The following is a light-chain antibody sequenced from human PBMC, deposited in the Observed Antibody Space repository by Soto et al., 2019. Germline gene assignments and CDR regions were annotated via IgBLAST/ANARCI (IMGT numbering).Light chain of an antibody. Sequence: SVLTQPASVSGSPGQSITISCTGTSSDVGGYNYVSWYQQHPGKAPKLMIYEVSNRPSGVSNRFSGSKSGNTASLTISGLQAEDEADYYCNSYTSTSTSYVFGTGTKVTVL. CDR3: NSYTSTSTSYV. J-gene: IGLJ1*01. CDR1: SSDVGGYNY. V-gene: IGLV2-14*01. CDR2: EVS.